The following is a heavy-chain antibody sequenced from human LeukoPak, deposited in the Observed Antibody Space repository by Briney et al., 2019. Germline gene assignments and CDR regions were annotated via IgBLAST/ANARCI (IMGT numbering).Heavy chain of an antibody. CDR2: ISGGGERT. D-gene: IGHD6-19*01. V-gene: IGHV3-23*01. CDR3: GKDGGQYSSGPEFDP. Sequence: GGSLRLSCAASGIVFSNTGMNWARQSPGRGLEWVSAISGGGERTFYADSVKVRFTISRDNSKNMVYLQMNSLRADDTAIYYCGKDGGQYSSGPEFDPRGQGALVTVSS. J-gene: IGHJ5*02. CDR1: GIVFSNTG.